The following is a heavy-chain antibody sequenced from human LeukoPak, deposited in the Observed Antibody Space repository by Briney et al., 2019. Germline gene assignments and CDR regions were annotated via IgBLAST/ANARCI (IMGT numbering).Heavy chain of an antibody. CDR3: ARGPGVAVAGTPYGMDV. CDR1: GGSISSSNW. J-gene: IGHJ6*02. Sequence: SGTLSLTCAVSGGSISSSNWWSWVRQPPGKGLEWIGEIYHSGSTNYIPSLKSRVTISVGKSKNQFSLRLSSVTAADTAVYYCARGPGVAVAGTPYGMDVWGQGTTVTVSS. V-gene: IGHV4-4*02. D-gene: IGHD6-19*01. CDR2: IYHSGST.